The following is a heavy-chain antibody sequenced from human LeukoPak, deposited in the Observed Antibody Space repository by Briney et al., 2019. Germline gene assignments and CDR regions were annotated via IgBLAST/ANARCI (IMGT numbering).Heavy chain of an antibody. J-gene: IGHJ5*01. CDR1: GFNFRRYT. CDR3: AKEGGTMFFDS. Sequence: PGGSLRLSCVASGFNFRRYTMHWVRQVPGKGLEWVSLFSGNGKTTYYADSVKGRFTIFRDDSKNSVTLQMNSLRSGDSALYFCAKEGGTMFFDSWGQGTLVTVSS. V-gene: IGHV3-43*01. D-gene: IGHD3-3*01. CDR2: FSGNGKTT.